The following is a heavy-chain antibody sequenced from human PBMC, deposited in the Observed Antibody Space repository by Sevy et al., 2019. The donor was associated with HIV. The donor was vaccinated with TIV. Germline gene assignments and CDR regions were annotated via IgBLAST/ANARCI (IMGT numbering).Heavy chain of an antibody. V-gene: IGHV3-21*01. D-gene: IGHD3-3*01. CDR1: GFTFSSYR. Sequence: GGSLRISCAASGFTFSSYRMNWVRQAPGKGLEWVSSISSSSSYIYYADSVKGRFTISRDNAKNSLYLQMNSLRAEVTAVYYCAGSITIDYGIDVWGQGTTVTVSS. CDR3: AGSITIDYGIDV. J-gene: IGHJ6*02. CDR2: ISSSSSYI.